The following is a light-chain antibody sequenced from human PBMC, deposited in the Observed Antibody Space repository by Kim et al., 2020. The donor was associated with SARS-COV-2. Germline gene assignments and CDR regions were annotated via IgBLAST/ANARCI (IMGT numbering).Light chain of an antibody. CDR1: QSVSSSY. Sequence: PGERATLTCRASQSVSSSYLAWYQQKPGQAPRLLIYGASSRATGIPDRFSGSGSGTDVTLTISRLEPEDFAVYYCQQYGSSPGVTFGPGTKVDIK. V-gene: IGKV3-20*01. CDR2: GAS. CDR3: QQYGSSPGVT. J-gene: IGKJ3*01.